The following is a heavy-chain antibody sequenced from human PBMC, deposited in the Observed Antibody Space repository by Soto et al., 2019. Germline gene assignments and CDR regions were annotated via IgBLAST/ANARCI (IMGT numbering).Heavy chain of an antibody. CDR1: GFTFSSYS. D-gene: IGHD3-3*01. Sequence: GGSLRLSCAASGFTFSSYSMNWVRQAPGKGLEWVSYISSSSSTIYYADSVKGRFTISRDNAKNSLYLQMNSLRAEDTAVYYCARVTEDTIFGVVITHYMDVWGKGTTVTVSS. J-gene: IGHJ6*03. V-gene: IGHV3-48*01. CDR3: ARVTEDTIFGVVITHYMDV. CDR2: ISSSSSTI.